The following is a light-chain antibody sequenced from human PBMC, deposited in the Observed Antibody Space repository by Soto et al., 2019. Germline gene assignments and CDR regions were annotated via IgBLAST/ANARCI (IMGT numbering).Light chain of an antibody. Sequence: EIVLTQSPGTLSLSPGERATLSCRASQSVNNNYLAWHQQKPGQAPRLLIYDISSRATGIPDRFSGSVSGTDFTLTITRLEPEDFAVFYCQQYGSSEIIFGQGTRLEIK. V-gene: IGKV3-20*01. CDR3: QQYGSSEII. CDR1: QSVNNNY. CDR2: DIS. J-gene: IGKJ5*01.